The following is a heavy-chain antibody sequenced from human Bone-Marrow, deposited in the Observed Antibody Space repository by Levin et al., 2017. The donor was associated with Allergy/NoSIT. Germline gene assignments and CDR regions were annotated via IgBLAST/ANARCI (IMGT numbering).Heavy chain of an antibody. CDR3: AGLVRGYSGYDHGGGY. D-gene: IGHD5-12*01. V-gene: IGHV4-39*01. J-gene: IGHJ4*02. CDR1: GGSISSRNHY. Sequence: GSLRLSCTVSGGSISSRNHYWGWIRQPPETGLEWLGSIYYDGFTYNNPSLKSRVTMSVDMSKNQLSLRLSSVTAADTAIYYCAGLVRGYSGYDHGGGYWGQGTLVTVSS. CDR2: IYYDGFT.